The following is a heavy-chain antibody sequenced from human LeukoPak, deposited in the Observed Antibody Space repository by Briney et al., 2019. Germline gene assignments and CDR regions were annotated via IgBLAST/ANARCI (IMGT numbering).Heavy chain of an antibody. CDR3: AKVLFERYSGSYEYYFDY. Sequence: GGSLRLSCAASGFTFSSYGMHWVRQAPGKGLEWVAVISYDGSNKYYADSVKGRFTISRDNSKNTLYLQMNSLRAEDTAVYYCAKVLFERYSGSYEYYFDYWGQGTLVTVSS. D-gene: IGHD1-26*01. V-gene: IGHV3-30*18. J-gene: IGHJ4*02. CDR1: GFTFSSYG. CDR2: ISYDGSNK.